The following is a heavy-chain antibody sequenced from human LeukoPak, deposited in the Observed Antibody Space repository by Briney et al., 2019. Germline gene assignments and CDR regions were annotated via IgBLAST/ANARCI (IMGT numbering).Heavy chain of an antibody. CDR3: ARRVGSYYVNHPYFDY. V-gene: IGHV1-69*05. D-gene: IGHD1-26*01. CDR1: GGTFSSYA. CDR2: IIPIFGTA. J-gene: IGHJ4*02. Sequence: GASVKVSCKASGGTFSSYAISWVRQAPGQGLEWRGGIIPIFGTANYAQKFQGRVTITTDESTSTAYMELSSLRSEDTAVYYCARRVGSYYVNHPYFDYWGQGTLVTVSS.